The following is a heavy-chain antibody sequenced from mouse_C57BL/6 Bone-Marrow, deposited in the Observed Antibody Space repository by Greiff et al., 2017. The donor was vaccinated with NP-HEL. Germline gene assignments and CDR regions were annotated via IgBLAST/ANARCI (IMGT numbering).Heavy chain of an antibody. D-gene: IGHD1-1*01. V-gene: IGHV5-17*01. J-gene: IGHJ3*01. Sequence: EVKLMESGGGLVKPGGSLKLSCAASGFTFSDYGMHWVRQAPEKGLEWVAYISSGSSTIYYADTVKGRFTISRDNAKNTLCLQMTRLRSEDTAMYYCARNDYYGSSYSWFAYWGQGTLVTVSA. CDR2: ISSGSSTI. CDR3: ARNDYYGSSYSWFAY. CDR1: GFTFSDYG.